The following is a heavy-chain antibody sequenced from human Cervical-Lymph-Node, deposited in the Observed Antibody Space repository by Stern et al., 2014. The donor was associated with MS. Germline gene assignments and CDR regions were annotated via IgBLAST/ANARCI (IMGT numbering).Heavy chain of an antibody. V-gene: IGHV1-69*08. CDR3: ARELLGTNIRPEAFDV. CDR2: VIPILGLT. CDR1: GDKFDSYS. J-gene: IGHJ3*01. Sequence: QVQVVQSGAEVKRPGLSVRVSCKASGDKFDSYSFNWVRQAPGQGLEWMGRVIPILGLTNYAQKFEGRVSISADKSTNTVYMELRSLTYGDTAEYFCARELLGTNIRPEAFDVWGQGTMVSVSS. D-gene: IGHD2-21*02.